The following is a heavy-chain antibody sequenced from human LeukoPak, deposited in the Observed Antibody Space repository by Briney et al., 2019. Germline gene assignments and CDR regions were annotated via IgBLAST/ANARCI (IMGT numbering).Heavy chain of an antibody. CDR3: GRQRIDNSGLDY. Sequence: GGSLRLSCAASGFTFSDYFMSWNRQAPGKGLEWVSYISSSNSYTNYADSVKGRFTISRDNAKNSLYLQMNSLRAEDTAVYYCGRQRIDNSGLDYGGQGTLVTVSS. D-gene: IGHD3-22*01. CDR2: ISSSNSYT. CDR1: GFTFSDYF. V-gene: IGHV3-11*06. J-gene: IGHJ4*02.